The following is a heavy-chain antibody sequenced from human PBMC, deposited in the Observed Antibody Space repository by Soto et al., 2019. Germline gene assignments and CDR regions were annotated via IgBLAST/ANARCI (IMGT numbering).Heavy chain of an antibody. V-gene: IGHV1-18*01. CDR3: ARSRITMVRGVWFDP. D-gene: IGHD3-10*01. CDR2: ISAYNGNT. CDR1: GYTFTSYG. Sequence: ASVKVSCKASGYTFTSYGISWVRQAPEQGLEWMGWISAYNGNTNYAQKLQGRVTMTTDTSTSTAYMELGSLRSDDTAVYYCARSRITMVRGVWFDPWGQGTLVTVSS. J-gene: IGHJ5*02.